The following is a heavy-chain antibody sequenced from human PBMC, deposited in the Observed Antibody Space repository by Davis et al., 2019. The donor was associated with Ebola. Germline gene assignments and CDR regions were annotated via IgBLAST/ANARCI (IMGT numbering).Heavy chain of an antibody. CDR2: ISSSSSYI. V-gene: IGHV3-21*01. J-gene: IGHJ6*04. CDR3: ARTGSSSWYRLGGSYGMDV. Sequence: GESLKISCAASGFTFSSYSMNWVRQAPGKGLEWVSSISSSSSYIYYADSVKGRFTISRDNAKNSLYLQMNSLRAEDTAVYYCARTGSSSWYRLGGSYGMDVWGKGTTVTVSS. CDR1: GFTFSSYS. D-gene: IGHD6-13*01.